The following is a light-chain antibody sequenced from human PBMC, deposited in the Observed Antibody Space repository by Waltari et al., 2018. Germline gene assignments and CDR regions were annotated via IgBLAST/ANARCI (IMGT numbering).Light chain of an antibody. Sequence: QSALTQPRSVSGSPGQSVTISCTGPSSDVGAYNYVSWYQQHPGKAPKLMIYEVSNRPSGISDRFSGSKSGNTAALTISGLQAEDEADYYCCSYAGSYTFAVFGTGTKVTV. CDR1: SSDVGAYNY. J-gene: IGLJ1*01. CDR3: CSYAGSYTFAV. CDR2: EVS. V-gene: IGLV2-11*01.